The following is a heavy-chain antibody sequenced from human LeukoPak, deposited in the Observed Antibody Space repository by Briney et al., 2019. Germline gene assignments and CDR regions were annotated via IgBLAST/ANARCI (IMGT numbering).Heavy chain of an antibody. J-gene: IGHJ3*02. Sequence: GGSLRLSCAASGFTFSSYSMNWVRQAPGKGLEWVSSISSSSSYIYYADSVKGRFTISRDNAKNSLYLQMNSLRAEDTAVYYCARGALEGCTNGVCYSTDDAFDIWGQGTMVTVSS. D-gene: IGHD2-8*01. CDR2: ISSSSSYI. CDR3: ARGALEGCTNGVCYSTDDAFDI. CDR1: GFTFSSYS. V-gene: IGHV3-21*01.